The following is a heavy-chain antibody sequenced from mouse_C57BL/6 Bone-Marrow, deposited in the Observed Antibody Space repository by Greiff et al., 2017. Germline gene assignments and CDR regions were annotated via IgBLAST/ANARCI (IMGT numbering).Heavy chain of an antibody. V-gene: IGHV1-69*01. D-gene: IGHD2-3*01. CDR1: GYTFTSYW. CDR3: ARDGYYPPWFAY. Sequence: QVQLQQSGAELVKPGASVKLSCKASGYTFTSYWMHWVKQRPGRGLEWIGEIDPSDSYTNYNQKFKGKSTLTVDKSSSTAYMQLSSLTSEDSAVYYCARDGYYPPWFAYWGQGTLVTVSA. J-gene: IGHJ3*01. CDR2: IDPSDSYT.